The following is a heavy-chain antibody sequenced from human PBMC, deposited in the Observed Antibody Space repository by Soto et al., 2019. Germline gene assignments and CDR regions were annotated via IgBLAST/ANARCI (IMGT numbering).Heavy chain of an antibody. J-gene: IGHJ4*02. Sequence: QVQLVQSGAEVKKPGSSVKVSCKASGGTFSSYSINWVRQAPGQGLEWMGEIIPIFGTANYAQKFQGRVTITADESTSTAYLELSSLRSEETAVYYCAIDGGRHSGGIDYWGQGTLVTVSS. D-gene: IGHD1-26*01. CDR3: AIDGGRHSGGIDY. CDR1: GGTFSSYS. CDR2: IIPIFGTA. V-gene: IGHV1-69*01.